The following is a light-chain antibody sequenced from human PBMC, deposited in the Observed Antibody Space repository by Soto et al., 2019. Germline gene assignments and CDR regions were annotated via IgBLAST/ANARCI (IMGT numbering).Light chain of an antibody. CDR2: SAS. Sequence: DIQMTQSPCSLSASVGDRVTITCRASQTINKNLNWYQQKPGQAPNLLIYSASDFQSGVPSRFSGSGSGTKFTITISSLQPEDFATYYCQQSFSTPYTFGQGTELEI. CDR3: QQSFSTPYT. V-gene: IGKV1-39*01. J-gene: IGKJ2*01. CDR1: QTINKN.